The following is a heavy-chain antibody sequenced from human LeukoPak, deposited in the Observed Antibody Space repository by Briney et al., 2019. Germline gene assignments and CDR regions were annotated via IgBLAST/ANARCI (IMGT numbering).Heavy chain of an antibody. V-gene: IGHV1-69*05. CDR3: ARAGYNRTSYYYYYMDV. CDR1: GGTFSSYA. D-gene: IGHD5-24*01. J-gene: IGHJ6*03. CDR2: IIPIFGTA. Sequence: SVKVSCKASGGTFSSYAISWVRQAPGQGLEWMGGIIPIFGTANYAQKFQGRVTITTDESTSTAYMELSSLRSEDTAVYYCARAGYNRTSYYYYYMDVWGKGTTVTVSS.